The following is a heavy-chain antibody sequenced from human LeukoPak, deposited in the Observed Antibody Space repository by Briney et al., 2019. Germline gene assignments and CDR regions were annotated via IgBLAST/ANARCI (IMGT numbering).Heavy chain of an antibody. V-gene: IGHV1-69*13. CDR1: GYTFTSYG. CDR3: ASGSGTAYYYYYGMDV. CDR2: IIPIFGTA. J-gene: IGHJ6*02. D-gene: IGHD3-10*01. Sequence: SVNVSCKASGYTFTSYGISWVRQAPGQGLEWMGGIIPIFGTANYAQKFQGRVTITADESTSTAYMELSSLRSEDTAVYYCASGSGTAYYYYYGMDVWGQGTTVTVSS.